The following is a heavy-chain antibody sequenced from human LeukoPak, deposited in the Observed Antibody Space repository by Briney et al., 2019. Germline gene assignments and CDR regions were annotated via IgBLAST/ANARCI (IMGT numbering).Heavy chain of an antibody. D-gene: IGHD3-22*01. CDR2: IKQDGSEK. J-gene: IGHJ4*02. V-gene: IGHV3-7*01. Sequence: GGSLRLSCAASGFTFSSYWMSWVRQAPGKGLEWVANIKQDGSEKYYVDSVKGRFTISRDNAKNSLYLQMNSLRAEDTAVYYCARSPIVVVTPYYFDYWGQGTLVTVSS. CDR3: ARSPIVVVTPYYFDY. CDR1: GFTFSSYW.